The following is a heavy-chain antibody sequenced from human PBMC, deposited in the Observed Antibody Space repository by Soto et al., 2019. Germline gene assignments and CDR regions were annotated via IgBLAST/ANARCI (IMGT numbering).Heavy chain of an antibody. J-gene: IGHJ4*02. D-gene: IGHD2-21*02. CDR1: GGSISRAGYS. V-gene: IGHV4-30-2*06. CDR3: ASSRVVTTYFDY. CDR2: IYNSGST. Sequence: QLQLQESGSRLVKPSQTLSLTCAVSGGSISRAGYSWSWIRQSPGKGLEWIGYIYNSGSTFYNPSLKSRLTISVDRPKHQLSLQLHSVTAADTPVYYCASSRVVTTYFDYWGQGTRVTVSS.